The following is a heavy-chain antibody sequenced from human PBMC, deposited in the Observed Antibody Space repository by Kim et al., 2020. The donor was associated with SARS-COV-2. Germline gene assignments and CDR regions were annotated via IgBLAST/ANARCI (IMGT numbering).Heavy chain of an antibody. CDR3: ARDPWSRLRGLIYSYYG. D-gene: IGHD3-10*01. CDR1: GFTFSNYA. CDR2: ISYDGSNK. Sequence: GWSLRLSCAASGFTFSNYAMHWVRQAPGKGLEWVAVISYDGSNKYYADSVKGRFTISRGNSKNTLYLQMNSLRAEDTAVYHCARDPWSRLRGLIYSYYG. J-gene: IGHJ6*01. V-gene: IGHV3-30-3*01.